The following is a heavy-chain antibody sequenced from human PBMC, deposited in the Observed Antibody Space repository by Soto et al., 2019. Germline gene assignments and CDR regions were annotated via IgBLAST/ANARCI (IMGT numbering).Heavy chain of an antibody. CDR1: GGSFFSYY. CDR3: ARGVRDGYYGMDV. J-gene: IGHJ6*02. CDR2: IYANGNA. Sequence: QAQLQESGPGLVKPSETLSLTCSVSGGSFFSYYWTWIRQPAGKGLEWIGRIYANGNANYNPSLKSRVTMSADTSKNQFYLRLRSVTAADTAVYYCARGVRDGYYGMDVWGPGATVTVSS. V-gene: IGHV4-4*07. D-gene: IGHD3-16*02.